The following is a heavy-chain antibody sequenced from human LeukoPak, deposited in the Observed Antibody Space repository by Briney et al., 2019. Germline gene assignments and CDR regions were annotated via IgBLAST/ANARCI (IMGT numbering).Heavy chain of an antibody. CDR3: ARPDGDGAFGY. Sequence: PSETLSLTCTVSGGSISSSSYYWGWIRQPPGKGLEWIGSIYYSGSTYYNPSLKSRVTISVDTSKNQFSLKLSSVTAADTAVYYCARPDGDGAFGYWGQGTLVTVSS. V-gene: IGHV4-39*01. J-gene: IGHJ4*02. CDR1: GGSISSSSYY. D-gene: IGHD4-17*01. CDR2: IYYSGST.